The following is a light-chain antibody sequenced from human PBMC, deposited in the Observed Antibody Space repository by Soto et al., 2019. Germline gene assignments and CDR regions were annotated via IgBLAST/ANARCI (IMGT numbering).Light chain of an antibody. CDR3: QQYINWPPTYT. V-gene: IGKV3-15*01. CDR1: QSISSN. J-gene: IGKJ2*01. Sequence: EIVMTQSPATLSVSPGERATLSCRASQSISSNLAWYQQKPGQAPRLLIYSASTRPTGIPARFSGSGSETEFTLTISSLQSEDVAVYYCQQYINWPPTYTFGQGTKLEIK. CDR2: SAS.